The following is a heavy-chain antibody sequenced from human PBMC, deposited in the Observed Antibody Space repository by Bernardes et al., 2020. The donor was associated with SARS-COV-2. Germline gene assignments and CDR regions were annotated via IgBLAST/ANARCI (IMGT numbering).Heavy chain of an antibody. CDR3: ARSGTYPDAFDI. Sequence: SVKVSCKTSGNTFTSYAVIWVRQAPGQGLECMGGIIPLFGTTNYAQNFQGRVTITADESTSTVYMELSSLRSEDTAMYYCARSGTYPDAFDIWGQGTMVTVSS. J-gene: IGHJ3*02. V-gene: IGHV1-69*13. CDR1: GNTFTSYA. CDR2: IIPLFGTT. D-gene: IGHD1-26*01.